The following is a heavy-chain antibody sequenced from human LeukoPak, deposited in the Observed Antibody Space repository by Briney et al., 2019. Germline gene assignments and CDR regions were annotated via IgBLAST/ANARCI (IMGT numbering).Heavy chain of an antibody. CDR3: ARDGPPSMVRGVYYYYYYMDV. D-gene: IGHD3-10*01. CDR2: INPNSGGT. J-gene: IGHJ6*03. Sequence: ASVKVSCKASGYTFNGYYIHWVRQAPGQGLEWMGWINPNSGGTNYAQKLQGRVTMTTDTSTSTAYMELRSLRSDDTAVYYCARDGPPSMVRGVYYYYYYMDVWGKGTTVTVSS. V-gene: IGHV1-2*02. CDR1: GYTFNGYY.